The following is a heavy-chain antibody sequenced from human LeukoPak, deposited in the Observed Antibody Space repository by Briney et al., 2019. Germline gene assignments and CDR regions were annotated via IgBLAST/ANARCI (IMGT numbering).Heavy chain of an antibody. J-gene: IGHJ5*02. CDR2: IYHSGST. CDR3: ARAPRANWFDP. V-gene: IGHV4-30-2*01. CDR1: GGSISSGGYY. Sequence: ASQTLSLTCTVSGGSISSGGYYWSWIRQPPGKGLEWIGYIYHSGSTYYNPSLKSRVTISVDRSKNQFSLKLSSVTAADTAVYYCARAPRANWFDPWGQGTLVTVSS.